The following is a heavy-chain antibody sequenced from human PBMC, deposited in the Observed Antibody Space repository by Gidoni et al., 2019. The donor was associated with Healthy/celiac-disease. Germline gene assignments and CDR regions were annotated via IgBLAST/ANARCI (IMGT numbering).Heavy chain of an antibody. CDR3: TTDLRITMVRGVIITGDY. CDR1: GFRFINTG. V-gene: IGHV3-15*01. CDR2: IKSKTDGGTT. J-gene: IGHJ4*02. Sequence: VQLVESGGGWVRPGGPLGLSCYASGFRFINTGMTWVRQAPGKGLEWVGRIKSKTDGGTTDYAAPVKGRFTISRDDSKNTLYLQMNSLKTEDTAVYYCTTDLRITMVRGVIITGDYWGQGTLVTVSS. D-gene: IGHD3-10*01.